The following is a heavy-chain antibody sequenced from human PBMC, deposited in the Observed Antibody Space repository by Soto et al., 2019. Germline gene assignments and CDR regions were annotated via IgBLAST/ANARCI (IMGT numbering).Heavy chain of an antibody. CDR1: GFTFSSYA. CDR2: ISGSGGST. J-gene: IGHJ4*02. D-gene: IGHD3-22*01. Sequence: GGSLRLSCAASGFTFSSYAMSWVRQAPGKGLEWVSAISGSGGSTYYADSVKGRFTISRDNSKNTLYLQMNSLRAEDTAVYYCAKDQDYDSSGYYFGGFDYWGQGTLVTVSS. V-gene: IGHV3-23*01. CDR3: AKDQDYDSSGYYFGGFDY.